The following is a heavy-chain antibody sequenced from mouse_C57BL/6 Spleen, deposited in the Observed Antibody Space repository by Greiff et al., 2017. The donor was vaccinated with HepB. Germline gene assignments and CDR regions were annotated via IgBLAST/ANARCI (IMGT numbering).Heavy chain of an antibody. J-gene: IGHJ4*01. CDR3: TADTTVVPPDAMAY. CDR2: IDPENGDT. V-gene: IGHV14-4*01. CDR1: GFNIKADY. D-gene: IGHD1-1*01. Sequence: EVQLQQSGAELVRPGASVKVSCTASGFNIKADYMHWVKQRPEQGLEWIGWIDPENGDTKYASKFQGKATITADTSSNTAYLKLSSLTSEDPAFYYCTADTTVVPPDAMAYWGQGTPVTVSS.